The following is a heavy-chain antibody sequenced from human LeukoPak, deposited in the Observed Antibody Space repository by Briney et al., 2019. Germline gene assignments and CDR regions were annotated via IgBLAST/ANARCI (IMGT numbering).Heavy chain of an antibody. CDR2: ISYDGSYK. D-gene: IGHD6-13*01. CDR3: AKSLSDGYDY. J-gene: IGHJ4*02. V-gene: IGHV3-30*18. Sequence: PGGSLRLSCAASGFTFSSYGMHWVRQAPGKGLEWVAVISYDGSYKYYTDSVKGRFTISRDNSKNTLHLQMNSLRADDTAVYYCAKSLSDGYDYWGQGTPVTVSS. CDR1: GFTFSSYG.